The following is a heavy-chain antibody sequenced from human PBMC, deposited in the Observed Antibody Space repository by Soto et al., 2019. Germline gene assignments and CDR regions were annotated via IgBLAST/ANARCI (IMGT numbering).Heavy chain of an antibody. CDR3: TRWLITVKYYYGMDV. Sequence: EVQLLESGGGLVQPGGSLRLSCAASGFTFSEYGMSWVRQAPGKGLEWVSGISGGGGTTNYADSVKGRFTISRDNSKNTLYLQMNSLRAEDTAVYYCTRWLITVKYYYGMDVWGQGTTVTVSS. CDR1: GFTFSEYG. J-gene: IGHJ6*02. D-gene: IGHD3-16*01. CDR2: ISGGGGTT. V-gene: IGHV3-23*01.